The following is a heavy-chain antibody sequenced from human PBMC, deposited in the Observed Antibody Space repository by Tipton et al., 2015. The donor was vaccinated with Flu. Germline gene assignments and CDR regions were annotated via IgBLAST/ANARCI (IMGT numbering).Heavy chain of an antibody. D-gene: IGHD2-15*01. CDR1: EFTFLSYGVSSYD. J-gene: IGHJ6*03. CDR3: ATDREVGVVLYYYMNV. CDR2: SWYDGSRE. Sequence: SLRLSCNASEFTFLSYGVSSYDIHWVRQAPGKGLEWLAVSWYDGSREYYADSVKGRFTTSRDNSKKTVYLQMNSLRAEDTAVYYCATDREVGVVLYYYMNVWGKGTTVTVSS. V-gene: IGHV3-33*08.